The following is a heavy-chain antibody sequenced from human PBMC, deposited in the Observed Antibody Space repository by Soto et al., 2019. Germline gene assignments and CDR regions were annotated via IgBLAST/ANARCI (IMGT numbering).Heavy chain of an antibody. D-gene: IGHD3-22*01. Sequence: GGSLILSCAASGFSFSDHYMDWVRQAPGKGLEWVGRTRNKVNSNTTEYAASVKGRFTISRDDSKNSLFLQMNSLKTEDTAVYYCAREAQISDGSGYYWWFDPWGQGTLVTVSS. CDR2: TRNKVNSNTT. J-gene: IGHJ5*02. V-gene: IGHV3-72*01. CDR1: GFSFSDHY. CDR3: AREAQISDGSGYYWWFDP.